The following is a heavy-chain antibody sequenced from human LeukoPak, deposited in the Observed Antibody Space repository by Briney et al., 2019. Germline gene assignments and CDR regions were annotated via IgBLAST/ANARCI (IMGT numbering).Heavy chain of an antibody. J-gene: IGHJ4*02. V-gene: IGHV3-33*01. Sequence: GRSLRLSCAASGFTFSSYGMHWVRQAPGKGLESVAVIWYDGSNKYYADSVKGRFTISRDNSKNTLYLQMNSLRAEDTAVYYCAREASYCSSTSCLFDYWGQGTLVTVSS. CDR3: AREASYCSSTSCLFDY. CDR2: IWYDGSNK. D-gene: IGHD2-2*01. CDR1: GFTFSSYG.